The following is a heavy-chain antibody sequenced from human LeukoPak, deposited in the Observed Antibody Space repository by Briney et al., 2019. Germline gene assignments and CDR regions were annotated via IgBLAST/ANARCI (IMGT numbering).Heavy chain of an antibody. CDR1: GFTVSTNY. V-gene: IGHV3-66*01. CDR2: IYSGDTT. D-gene: IGHD3-10*01. J-gene: IGHJ4*02. Sequence: GGSLRLSCAASGFTVSTNYMSWVRQAPGKGLEWVSVIYSGDTTFYADSVRGKFTISSDNSKNTLYLQMNSLRAEDTAVYYCASILRSSSGYYFDYWGQGTLVTVSS. CDR3: ASILRSSSGYYFDY.